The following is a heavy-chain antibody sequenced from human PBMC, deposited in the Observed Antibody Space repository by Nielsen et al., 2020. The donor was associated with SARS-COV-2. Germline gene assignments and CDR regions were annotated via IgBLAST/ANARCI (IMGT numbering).Heavy chain of an antibody. CDR1: GFTFSSYS. CDR2: ISSSSSYT. J-gene: IGHJ4*02. Sequence: GESLKISCAASGFTFSSYSMNWVRQAPGKGLEWVSYISSSSSYTNYADSVKGRFTISRDNAKNSLYLQMNSLRVEDTAVYYCARVTRGGARWGQGTLVTVSS. CDR3: ARVTRGGAR. D-gene: IGHD3-10*01. V-gene: IGHV3-21*05.